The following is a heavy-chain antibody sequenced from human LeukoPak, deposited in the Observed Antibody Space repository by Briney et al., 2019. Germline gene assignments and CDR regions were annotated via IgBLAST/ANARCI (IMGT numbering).Heavy chain of an antibody. CDR2: INYDGSST. J-gene: IGHJ4*02. D-gene: IGHD5-12*01. V-gene: IGHV3-74*01. CDR1: GFTLRSHW. CDR3: AREAPGGYDNFDN. Sequence: GGSLRLFCAASGFTLRSHWMHWVRQAPGKGLVWVSRINYDGSSTTYADSVKGRFAISRDNAKNTLFLQMNSLRVEDTAMHYCAREAPGGYDNFDNWGQGALVTVSP.